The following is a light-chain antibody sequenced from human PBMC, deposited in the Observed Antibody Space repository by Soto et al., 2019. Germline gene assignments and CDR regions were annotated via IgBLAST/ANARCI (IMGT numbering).Light chain of an antibody. CDR2: DAS. CDR1: QNIRNW. J-gene: IGKJ1*01. CDR3: QQYYSYWT. V-gene: IGKV1-5*01. Sequence: DIQMTQSPSTLSASVGASVTITCRASQNIRNWLAWYQQKPGKAPNPLIYDASSLKNGVPARFSGSRSGPEFSLTISSLQPDDFATYYCQQYYSYWTFGQGTKVDIK.